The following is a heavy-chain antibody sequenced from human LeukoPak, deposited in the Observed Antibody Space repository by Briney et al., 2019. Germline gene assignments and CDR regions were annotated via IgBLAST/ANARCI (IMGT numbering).Heavy chain of an antibody. J-gene: IGHJ6*02. CDR3: ATPGRRDGYNFYYYYGMDV. CDR2: IYYSGST. D-gene: IGHD5-24*01. V-gene: IGHV4-39*01. Sequence: SETLSLTCTVSGGSISSSSYHWGWIRQPPGKGLEWIGSIYYSGSTYYNPSLKSRVTISVDTSKNQFSLKLSSVTAADTAVYYCATPGRRDGYNFYYYYGMDVWGQGTTVTVSS. CDR1: GGSISSSSYH.